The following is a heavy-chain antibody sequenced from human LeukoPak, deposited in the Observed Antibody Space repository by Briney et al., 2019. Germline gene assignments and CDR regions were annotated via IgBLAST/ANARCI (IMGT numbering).Heavy chain of an antibody. J-gene: IGHJ4*02. CDR1: GITVSTNY. CDR3: ARMGSTVGPL. Sequence: GGSLRLSCEASGITVSTNYMSWVRQAPGKGLEWVSLIYSGGDTYYADSVKGRFTISRDNSKNTLYLQMNSLRAEDTAVYYCARMGSTVGPLWGQGTLVTVSS. V-gene: IGHV3-66*01. D-gene: IGHD4-23*01. CDR2: IYSGGDT.